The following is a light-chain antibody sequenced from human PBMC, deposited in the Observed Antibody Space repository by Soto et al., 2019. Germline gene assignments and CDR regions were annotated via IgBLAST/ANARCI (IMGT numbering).Light chain of an antibody. Sequence: QSVLTQPASVSGSRGQSITISCTGTSSDVGNYNYVSWYQQHPAKAPKLMIYDVSNRPSGVSNRFSGSKSGNTASLTISGLQAEDEADYYCSSYTTSGTRVFGTGTKVTVL. V-gene: IGLV2-14*01. CDR2: DVS. CDR1: SSDVGNYNY. CDR3: SSYTTSGTRV. J-gene: IGLJ1*01.